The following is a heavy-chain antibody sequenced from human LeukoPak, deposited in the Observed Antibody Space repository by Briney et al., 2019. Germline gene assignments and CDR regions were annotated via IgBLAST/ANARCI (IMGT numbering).Heavy chain of an antibody. CDR2: GDYSGGT. Sequence: SETLSLTCTVSGDSFTSVTDYWAWIRQPPGKGLEWIASGDYSGGTYYNPSLESRVAISADMSKNQISLKLTSVTGADTAAYYCAGERGEEYSSGWYKTNYFYNWGQGIRVTVSS. CDR3: AGERGEEYSSGWYKTNYFYN. CDR1: GDSFTSVTDY. J-gene: IGHJ4*02. D-gene: IGHD6-19*01. V-gene: IGHV4-39*07.